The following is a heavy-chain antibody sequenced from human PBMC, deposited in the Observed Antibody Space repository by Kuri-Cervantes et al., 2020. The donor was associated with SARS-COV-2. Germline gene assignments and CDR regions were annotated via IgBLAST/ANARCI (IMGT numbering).Heavy chain of an antibody. Sequence: GSLRLSCAVSGYSISSGYYWGWIRQPPGKGLEWIGSIYHSGSTYYNPSLKSRVTISVDTSKNQFSLKLTSVTAADTAVYFCARDRYCSAGSCYDWYFDLWGRGTQVTVSS. CDR2: IYHSGST. V-gene: IGHV4-38-2*02. CDR1: GYSISSGYY. CDR3: ARDRYCSAGSCYDWYFDL. J-gene: IGHJ2*01. D-gene: IGHD2-15*01.